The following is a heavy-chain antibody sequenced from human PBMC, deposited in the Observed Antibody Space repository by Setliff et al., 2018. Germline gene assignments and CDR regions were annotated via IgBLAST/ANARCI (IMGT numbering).Heavy chain of an antibody. Sequence: PGGSLRLSCIASGFTFSSYSMNWVRQAPGKGLEGVSSLSGGGRYTYSADSVKGRFTISRDNVKNSLYLQMNSLRADDTAVYYCARSAANGGHDPFDIWGQGTLVTVSS. J-gene: IGHJ3*02. CDR1: GFTFSSYS. CDR2: LSGGGRYT. D-gene: IGHD6-25*01. V-gene: IGHV3-21*01. CDR3: ARSAANGGHDPFDI.